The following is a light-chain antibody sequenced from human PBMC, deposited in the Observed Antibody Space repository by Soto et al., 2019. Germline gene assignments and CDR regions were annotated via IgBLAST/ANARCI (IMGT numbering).Light chain of an antibody. CDR2: DVS. Sequence: QSVLTQPASVSGSPGQSITISCTGTSSGVDGYNYVSWYQQHPGKAPKLMIYDVSNRPSGVSNRFSGSKSGNTASPTISGLQAEDESDYYCSSYTSSSTYVFGTGTKLTVL. CDR3: SSYTSSSTYV. J-gene: IGLJ1*01. CDR1: SSGVDGYNY. V-gene: IGLV2-14*01.